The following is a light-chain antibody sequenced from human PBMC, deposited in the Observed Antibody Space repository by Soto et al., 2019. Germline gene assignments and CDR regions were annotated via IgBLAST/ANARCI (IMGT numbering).Light chain of an antibody. CDR1: SSDVGGYNY. CDR2: DVT. CDR3: CSYAGSYTMV. J-gene: IGLJ2*01. V-gene: IGLV2-11*01. Sequence: QSALTQPRSVSGSPGQSVTISCTGTSSDVGGYNYVSWYQQQPGKAPRLMIYDVTKRPSGVPDRFSGSKSGNTASLTISGLQAEDEADYYCCSYAGSYTMVFGGGIKLTVL.